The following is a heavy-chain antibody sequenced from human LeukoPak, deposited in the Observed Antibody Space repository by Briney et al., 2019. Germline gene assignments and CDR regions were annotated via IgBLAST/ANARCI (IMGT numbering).Heavy chain of an antibody. CDR3: ARETRKYQLLYEDWFDP. Sequence: SQTLSLTCTVSGGSISSGGYYWSWIRQPPGKGLEWIGYIYHSGSTYYNPSLKSRVTISVDRSKNQFSLKLSSVTAADTAVYYCARETRKYQLLYEDWFDPWGQGTLVTVSS. CDR1: GGSISSGGYY. J-gene: IGHJ5*02. V-gene: IGHV4-30-2*01. CDR2: IYHSGST. D-gene: IGHD2-2*02.